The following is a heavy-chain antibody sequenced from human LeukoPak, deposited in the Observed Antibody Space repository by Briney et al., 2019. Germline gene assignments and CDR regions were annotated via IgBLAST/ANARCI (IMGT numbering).Heavy chain of an antibody. V-gene: IGHV3-30*03. J-gene: IGHJ4*02. CDR2: ISYDGSNE. D-gene: IGHD6-19*01. CDR1: GFTFSTYG. CDR3: AGDGYSGWDPYYFDY. Sequence: GGSLRLSCAASGFTFSTYGMTWVRQAPGKGLEWVAIISYDGSNEYYADSVKGRFTISRDNSKNTLYLQMNSLRAADTAVYYCAGDGYSGWDPYYFDYWGQGTLVTVSS.